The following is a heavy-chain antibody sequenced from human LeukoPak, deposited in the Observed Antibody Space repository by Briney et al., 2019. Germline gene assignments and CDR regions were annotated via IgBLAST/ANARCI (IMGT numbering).Heavy chain of an antibody. CDR2: TRNKANSYTT. J-gene: IGHJ3*02. CDR1: GFTFSDHY. CDR3: ARFYSGSYHDAFDI. Sequence: GGSLRLSCAASGFTFSDHYMDWVRQAPGKGLERVGRTRNKANSYTTEYAASVKGRFTISRDDSKNSLYLQMNSLKTEDTAVYYCARFYSGSYHDAFDIWGQGTMVTVSS. D-gene: IGHD1-26*01. V-gene: IGHV3-72*01.